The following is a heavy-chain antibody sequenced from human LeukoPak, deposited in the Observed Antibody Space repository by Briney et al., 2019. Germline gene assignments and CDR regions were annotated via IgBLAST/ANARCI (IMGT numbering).Heavy chain of an antibody. Sequence: PSQTLSLTCTVSGASISTYDWNWVRQPPGKGLEWIGLPYSTGTTNYNPSLKSRVTISLDTSKNQFSLTLTSVTAADTAVYYCARQFDPWGQGTLVTVSS. J-gene: IGHJ5*02. CDR2: PYSTGTT. CDR3: ARQFDP. V-gene: IGHV4-59*08. CDR1: GASISTYD.